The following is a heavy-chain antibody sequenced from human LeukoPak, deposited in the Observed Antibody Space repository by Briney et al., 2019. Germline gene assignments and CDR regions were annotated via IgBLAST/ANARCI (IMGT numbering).Heavy chain of an antibody. CDR2: IYHSGST. CDR3: ATPSRDGYNKDAFDI. D-gene: IGHD5-24*01. Sequence: PSETLSLTCAVSGYSISSGYYWGWIRQPPGKGLEWIGSIYHSGSTYYNPSLKSRVTISVDTSKNQFSLKLSSVTAADTAVYYCATPSRDGYNKDAFDIWGQGTMVTVSS. J-gene: IGHJ3*02. CDR1: GYSISSGYY. V-gene: IGHV4-38-2*01.